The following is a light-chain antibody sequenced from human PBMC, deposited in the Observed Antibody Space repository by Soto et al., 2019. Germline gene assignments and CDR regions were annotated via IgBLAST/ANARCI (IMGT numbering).Light chain of an antibody. CDR2: DSS. J-gene: IGKJ4*01. CDR3: HQYSDSGQVT. CDR1: QSVSANY. V-gene: IGKV3-20*01. Sequence: ESVLTQSPGTLPVSPGETVTLSCRASQSVSANYLAWYQRKPGQAPRLLIYDSSSRATGTPDRFSGSGSGTDFTLTIRRLVPDDFGVYYCHQYSDSGQVTFGGGTKVEIK.